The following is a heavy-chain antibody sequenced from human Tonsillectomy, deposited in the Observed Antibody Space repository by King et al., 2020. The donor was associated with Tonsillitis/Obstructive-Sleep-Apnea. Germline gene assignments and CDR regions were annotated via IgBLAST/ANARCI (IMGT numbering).Heavy chain of an antibody. CDR2: ISSSGDRT. V-gene: IGHV3-23*04. CDR1: GFTFSSYA. J-gene: IGHJ4*02. CDR3: AKRSVGPAAPFFDY. D-gene: IGHD2-2*01. Sequence: VQLVESGGGLEQPGGSLRLSCTASGFTFSSYAMSWVRQTPGKGLEWVSTISSSGDRTFYADSVKARFTISRDNAKNTFFLQMNSLRADDTAVYYCAKRSVGPAAPFFDYWGQGPLVTVSS.